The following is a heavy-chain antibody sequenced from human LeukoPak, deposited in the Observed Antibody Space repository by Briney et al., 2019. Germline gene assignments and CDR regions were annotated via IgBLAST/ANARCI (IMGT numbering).Heavy chain of an antibody. CDR1: GYRFTNYW. CDR2: IYPGDSDT. V-gene: IGHV5-51*01. CDR3: ARGRSVVGAVDDAFDI. J-gene: IGHJ3*02. Sequence: GESLKISCKGSGYRFTNYWIGWVRQMPGKGLEWMGSIYPGDSDTRYSPSFQGQVTISADESISTAYLQWSSLKASDTAMYYCARGRSVVGAVDDAFDIWGQGTMVTVSS. D-gene: IGHD1-26*01.